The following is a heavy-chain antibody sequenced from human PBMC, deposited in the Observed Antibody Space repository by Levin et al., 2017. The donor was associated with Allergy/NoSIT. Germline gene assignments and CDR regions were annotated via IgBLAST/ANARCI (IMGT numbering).Heavy chain of an antibody. CDR1: GNIFTTVW. CDR2: IYPGDSYT. V-gene: IGHV5-51*01. J-gene: IGHJ4*02. CDR3: TTRIGRSLDF. D-gene: IGHD1-26*01. Sequence: GESLKISCKVSGNIFTTVWIGWVRQMPGKGLEWVGTIYPGDSYTRYSPSFQGQATISADKSISTAYLQWSTLEASDTAIYYCTTRIGRSLDFWGQGTLVTVSS.